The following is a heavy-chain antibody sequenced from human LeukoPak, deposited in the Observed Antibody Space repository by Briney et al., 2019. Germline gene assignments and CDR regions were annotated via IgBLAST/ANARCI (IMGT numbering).Heavy chain of an antibody. D-gene: IGHD3-3*01. CDR2: FDPEDGET. Sequence: GASVKVSCKVSGYTLTELSMHWVRQAPGKGLEWMGGFDPEDGETIYAQKFQGRVTMTEDTSTDTAYMELSSLRSEDTAVYYCATSVRIIGVADDAFDIWGQGTMVTVSS. V-gene: IGHV1-24*01. CDR3: ATSVRIIGVADDAFDI. CDR1: GYTLTELS. J-gene: IGHJ3*02.